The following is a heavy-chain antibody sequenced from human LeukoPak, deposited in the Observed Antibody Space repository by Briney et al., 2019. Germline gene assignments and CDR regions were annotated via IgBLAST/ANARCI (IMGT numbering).Heavy chain of an antibody. D-gene: IGHD1-26*01. CDR1: GSSFTSSW. CDR2: IYPGDSDT. V-gene: IGHV5-51*01. CDR3: AIYSDTYYFDH. J-gene: IGHJ4*02. Sequence: GESLKISCKGSGSSFTSSWIGWVRQMPGKGLEWMGIIYPGDSDTRYSPSFQGQVTISADKSTSTAYLQWSSLKASDTAMYYCAIYSDTYYFDHWGQGTLVTVSS.